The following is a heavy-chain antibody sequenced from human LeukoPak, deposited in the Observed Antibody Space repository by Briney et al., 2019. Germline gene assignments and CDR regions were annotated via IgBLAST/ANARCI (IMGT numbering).Heavy chain of an antibody. Sequence: GASVKVSCKASGGTFSSYAISWVRQAPGQGLEWMGRIIPILGIANYAQKFQGRVTITAGKSTSTAYMELSSLRSEDTAVYYCARDAVRFSSGWYQGNYWGQGILVTVSS. D-gene: IGHD6-19*01. CDR3: ARDAVRFSSGWYQGNY. V-gene: IGHV1-69*04. J-gene: IGHJ4*02. CDR1: GGTFSSYA. CDR2: IIPILGIA.